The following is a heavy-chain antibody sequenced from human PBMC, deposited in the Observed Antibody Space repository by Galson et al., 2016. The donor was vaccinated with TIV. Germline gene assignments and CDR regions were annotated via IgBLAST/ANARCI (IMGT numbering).Heavy chain of an antibody. CDR1: GGSISGYR. D-gene: IGHD6-13*01. V-gene: IGHV4-4*07. J-gene: IGHJ2*01. CDR3: ARDSAGYSGWFFDL. CDR2: IYTSGST. Sequence: ETLSLPCTVSGGSISGYRWSWIRQPAGKGLEWIGRIYTSGSTNYSPSLKSRVTMSIDASKSQFSLRLSSVTAADTAVYYCARDSAGYSGWFFDLWGRGTLVTVSS.